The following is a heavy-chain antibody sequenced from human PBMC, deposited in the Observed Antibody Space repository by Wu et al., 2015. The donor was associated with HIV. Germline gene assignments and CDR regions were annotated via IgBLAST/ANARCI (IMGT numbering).Heavy chain of an antibody. CDR2: INPISRGT. Sequence: QVHLVQSGAEVKKPGASVRVSCKAFGYTFSNYYMHWVRQAPGQGLEWMGMINPISRGTVYAQKFQGRVTMTGDTSTTTVYMEMSSLRSEDTAVYYCGRRGSWGDRTTIIRGGVDVWGQGTTVSVSS. V-gene: IGHV1-46*01. J-gene: IGHJ6*02. CDR3: GRRGSWGDRTTIIRGGVDV. D-gene: IGHD3-10*01. CDR1: GYTFSNYY.